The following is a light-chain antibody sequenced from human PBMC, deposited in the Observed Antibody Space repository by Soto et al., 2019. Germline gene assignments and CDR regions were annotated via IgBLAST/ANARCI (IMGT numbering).Light chain of an antibody. Sequence: QSALTQPASVSGSPGQSITISCTGTSSDVGGYNFVSWYQQHPGKAPKLMLYDVNNRPSGVSNRFSGSKSGNTASLTISGLQAEDEADYYCTSYTSSTIVVFGGGTKLTVL. CDR2: DVN. J-gene: IGLJ2*01. V-gene: IGLV2-14*03. CDR3: TSYTSSTIVV. CDR1: SSDVGGYNF.